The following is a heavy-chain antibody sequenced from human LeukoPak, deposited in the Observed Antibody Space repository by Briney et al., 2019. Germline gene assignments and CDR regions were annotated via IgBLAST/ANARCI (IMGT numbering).Heavy chain of an antibody. CDR3: VTLPDRIEVDHSDY. Sequence: GGSLRHSRSAPGLSLSTHALLWGRQAPGKGLEYVSAITSNGGSTYYTDSVKGRFTFSRDNSKNMLYLQMSGLRAEDTAVYYCVTLPDRIEVDHSDYWGQGTLVTVSS. CDR1: GLSLSTHA. J-gene: IGHJ4*02. CDR2: ITSNGGST. V-gene: IGHV3-64D*09. D-gene: IGHD3-22*01.